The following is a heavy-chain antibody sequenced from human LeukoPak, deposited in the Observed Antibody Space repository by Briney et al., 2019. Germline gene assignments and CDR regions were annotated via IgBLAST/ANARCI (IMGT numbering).Heavy chain of an antibody. V-gene: IGHV1-18*01. J-gene: IGHJ4*02. Sequence: GASVKVSCKASGYTFTSYGISWVRQAPGQGLEWMGWISAYNGNTNYAQKLQGRVTMTTDTSTSTAYMELSRLRSDDTAVYYCATPYCSSTSCYSDFDYWGQGTLVTVSS. CDR3: ATPYCSSTSCYSDFDY. CDR1: GYTFTSYG. D-gene: IGHD2-2*01. CDR2: ISAYNGNT.